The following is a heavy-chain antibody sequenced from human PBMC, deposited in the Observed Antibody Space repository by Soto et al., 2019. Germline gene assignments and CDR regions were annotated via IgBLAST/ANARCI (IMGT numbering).Heavy chain of an antibody. CDR1: GFTFSNAW. CDR2: IRGDGTEK. D-gene: IGHD5-12*01. CDR3: VTTVAASHYDV. Sequence: PGGSLRLSCVASGFTFSNAWMSWVRQAPGKGLEWVANIRGDGTEKYHVDSVKGRFAISRDNAKNSLFLQMNSLRDDDTAVYFCVTTVAASHYDVWGRGTLVTVYS. J-gene: IGHJ4*02. V-gene: IGHV3-7*03.